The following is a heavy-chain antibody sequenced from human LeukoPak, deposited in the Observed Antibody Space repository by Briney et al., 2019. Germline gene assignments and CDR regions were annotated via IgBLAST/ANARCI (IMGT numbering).Heavy chain of an antibody. J-gene: IGHJ1*01. V-gene: IGHV3-23*01. Sequence: GGSLRLSCAASGFTFSSYGMSWVRQAPGKGLEWVSAISGSGGSAYYADSVKGRFTISGDNSKNTLYLQMNSLRAEDTAVYYCAKVGHYYDSSGYYYIPFDWGQGTLVTVSS. D-gene: IGHD3-22*01. CDR2: ISGSGGSA. CDR1: GFTFSSYG. CDR3: AKVGHYYDSSGYYYIPFD.